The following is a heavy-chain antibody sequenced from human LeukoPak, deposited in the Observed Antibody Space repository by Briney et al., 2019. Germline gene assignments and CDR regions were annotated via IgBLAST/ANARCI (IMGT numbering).Heavy chain of an antibody. D-gene: IGHD3-3*01. CDR2: IYYSGST. Sequence: PSETLSLTCTVSGGSVSSGCYYWSWIRQPPGKGLEWIGYIYYSGSTNYNPSLKSRVTISVDTSKNQFSLKLSSVTAADTAVYYCARDRYYDFWSGSNWFDPWGQGTLVTVSS. CDR3: ARDRYYDFWSGSNWFDP. CDR1: GGSVSSGCYY. V-gene: IGHV4-61*01. J-gene: IGHJ5*02.